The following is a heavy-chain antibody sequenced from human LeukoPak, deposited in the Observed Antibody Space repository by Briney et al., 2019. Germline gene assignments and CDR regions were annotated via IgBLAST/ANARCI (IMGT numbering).Heavy chain of an antibody. CDR2: IYSRDSDT. J-gene: IGHJ3*02. Sequence: GESLKISCKGSGYPFTNYWIGWVRPMPGKGPEYMGIIYSRDSDTRYSPSFEGQVTISADKSISTAYLQWSSLKASDTAMYFCARKFCSSTTCYVAFDMWGQGTMVTVSS. CDR3: ARKFCSSTTCYVAFDM. D-gene: IGHD2-2*01. V-gene: IGHV5-51*01. CDR1: GYPFTNYW.